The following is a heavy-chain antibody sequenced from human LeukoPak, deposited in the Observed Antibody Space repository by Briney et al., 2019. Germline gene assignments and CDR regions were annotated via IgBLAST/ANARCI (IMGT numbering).Heavy chain of an antibody. CDR2: IIPSLGIA. D-gene: IGHD3-10*01. V-gene: IGHV1-69*10. Sequence: ASVRVSSMASGGTFITDAISWGRQAPGQGGGWMGGIIPSLGIANYPQKFQGRVTITADKATSTDYRELSSLRAGNTAVYSCAVTHHRSMRDLFHRYGPRETEFDPWGQGPLVTVSS. J-gene: IGHJ5*02. CDR3: AVTHHRSMRDLFHRYGPRETEFDP. CDR1: GGTFITDA.